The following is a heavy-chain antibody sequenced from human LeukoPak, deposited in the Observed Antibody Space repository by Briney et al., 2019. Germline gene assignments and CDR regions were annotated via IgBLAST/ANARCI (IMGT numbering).Heavy chain of an antibody. J-gene: IGHJ3*02. CDR1: GYTFTGYY. Sequence: ASVKVSCKASGYTFTGYYMHWVRQAPGQGLEWMGWINPNTGGTNYAQKFQGWVTMTRDTSISTAYTELSRLRSDDTAVYYCARGKLLWFGELSYDAFDIWGQGTMVTVSS. CDR3: ARGKLLWFGELSYDAFDI. CDR2: INPNTGGT. V-gene: IGHV1-2*04. D-gene: IGHD3-10*01.